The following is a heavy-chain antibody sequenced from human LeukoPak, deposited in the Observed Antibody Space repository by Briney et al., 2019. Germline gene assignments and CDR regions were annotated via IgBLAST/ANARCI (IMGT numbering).Heavy chain of an antibody. CDR3: ANSAIRQQLDNYYMDV. D-gene: IGHD6-13*01. V-gene: IGHV1-69*13. CDR2: IIPIFGTA. Sequence: GASVKVSCKASGGTFSSYAISWVRQAPGQGLEWMGGIIPIFGTANYAQKFQGRVTITADESTSTAYMELSSLRSEDTAVYYCANSAIRQQLDNYYMDVWGKGTTVTISS. J-gene: IGHJ6*03. CDR1: GGTFSSYA.